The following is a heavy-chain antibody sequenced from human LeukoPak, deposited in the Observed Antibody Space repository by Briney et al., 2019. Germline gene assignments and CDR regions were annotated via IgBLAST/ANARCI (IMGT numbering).Heavy chain of an antibody. J-gene: IGHJ3*02. D-gene: IGHD3/OR15-3a*01. CDR1: GFTFSSYS. CDR2: ISSSSSYI. Sequence: TGGSLRLSCAASGFTFSSYSMNWVRQAPGKGLEWVSSISSSSSYIYYADSVKGRFTISRDNAKNSLYLQMNSLRAEDTAVYYCARDLKVPYDLRAFDIWGQGTMVTVSS. CDR3: ARDLKVPYDLRAFDI. V-gene: IGHV3-21*01.